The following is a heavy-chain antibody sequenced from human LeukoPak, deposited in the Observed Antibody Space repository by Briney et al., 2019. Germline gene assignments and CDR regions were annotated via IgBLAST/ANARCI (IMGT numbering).Heavy chain of an antibody. D-gene: IGHD3-22*01. V-gene: IGHV4-39*07. CDR3: ARGGYYDSSGYYAY. Sequence: SETLSLTCTVSAGSVSSGSDYWSWIRQPPGKGLEWIGEINHSGSTNYNPSLKSRVTISVNTSKNQFSLKLSSVTAANTAVYYCARGGYYDSSGYYAYWGQGTLVTVSS. CDR1: AGSVSSGSDY. CDR2: INHSGST. J-gene: IGHJ4*02.